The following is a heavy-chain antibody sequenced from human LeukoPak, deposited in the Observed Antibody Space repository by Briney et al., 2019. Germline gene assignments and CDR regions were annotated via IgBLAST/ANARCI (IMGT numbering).Heavy chain of an antibody. D-gene: IGHD4-17*01. CDR1: GGSISSYY. J-gene: IGHJ4*02. CDR2: IYYSGST. CDR3: ARVNYGDYGLDY. V-gene: IGHV4-59*01. Sequence: KTSENLSLTCTVSGGSISSYYWSWIRQPPGKGLEWIGYIYYSGSTNYNPSLKSRVTISVDTSKNQFSLKLSSVTAADTAVYYCARVNYGDYGLDYWGQGTLVTVSS.